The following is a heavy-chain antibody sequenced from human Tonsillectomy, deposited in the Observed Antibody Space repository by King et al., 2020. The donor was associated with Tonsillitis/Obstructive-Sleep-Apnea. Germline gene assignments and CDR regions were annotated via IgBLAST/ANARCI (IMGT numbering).Heavy chain of an antibody. CDR2: IDPSDSYT. V-gene: IGHV5-10-1*01. J-gene: IGHJ6*03. CDR1: GYSFTSYW. CDR3: ARRSGYYGSWDNYYYMDV. Sequence: QLVQSGAEVKKPGESLRISCKGSGYSFTSYWISWVRQMPGKGLEWMGRIDPSDSYTNYSPSFQGHVTISADKSISTAYLQWSSLKASATAMYYCARRSGYYGSWDNYYYMDVWGKGTTVTVSS. D-gene: IGHD3-10*01.